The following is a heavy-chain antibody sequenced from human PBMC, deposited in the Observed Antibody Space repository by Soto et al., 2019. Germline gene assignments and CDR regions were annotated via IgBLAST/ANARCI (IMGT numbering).Heavy chain of an antibody. Sequence: ASVKVSCKASGYTFTGYYMHWVRQAPGQGLEWMGWINPNSGGTNYAQKFQGRVTMTRDTPISTAYMELSRLRSDDTAVYYCARDPYYGDYEAWFDPWGQGTLVTVSS. CDR2: INPNSGGT. J-gene: IGHJ5*02. D-gene: IGHD4-17*01. V-gene: IGHV1-2*02. CDR1: GYTFTGYY. CDR3: ARDPYYGDYEAWFDP.